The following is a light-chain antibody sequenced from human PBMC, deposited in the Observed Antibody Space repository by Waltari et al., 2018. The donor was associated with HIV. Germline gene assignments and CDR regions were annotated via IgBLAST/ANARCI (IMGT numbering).Light chain of an antibody. J-gene: IGLJ2*01. CDR3: ASWDDSLIGPV. V-gene: IGLV1-40*01. CDR2: DNN. CDR1: SSNIGAGYG. Sequence: QSVLTQPPSVSGAPGQTVTISCAGSSSNIGAGYGEHWYQHIPGTAPKLLIYDNNNRPSGVPDRFSGSMSGTSASLAITGLQADDEADYYCASWDDSLIGPVFGGGTKLTVL.